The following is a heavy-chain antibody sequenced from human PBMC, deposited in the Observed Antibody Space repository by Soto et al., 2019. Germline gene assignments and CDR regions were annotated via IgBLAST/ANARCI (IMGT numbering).Heavy chain of an antibody. CDR2: INSDGSDT. CDR1: GLSFSSHA. Sequence: TGGSLRLSCEASGLSFSSHAMTWVRQAPGKGLDWVSGINSDGSDTYYSDSVRGRYTISRDNSKNTLYLQMNSLTAEDTAVYFCASVVGSTALVGIDSWGRGALVTVSS. CDR3: ASVVGSTALVGIDS. J-gene: IGHJ4*02. D-gene: IGHD1-26*01. V-gene: IGHV3-23*03.